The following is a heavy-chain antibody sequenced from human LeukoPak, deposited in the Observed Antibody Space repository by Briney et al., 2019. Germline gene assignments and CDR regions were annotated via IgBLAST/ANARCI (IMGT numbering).Heavy chain of an antibody. CDR3: ASEYYYGSGSIGY. Sequence: GGSLRLSCAASGFTFSSYWMSWVRQAPGKGLEWVANIKQDGSEKYYVDSVKGRFTISRDNAKNSLYLQMNSLRAEDTAVYYCASEYYYGSGSIGYWGQGTLVIVSS. CDR1: GFTFSSYW. J-gene: IGHJ4*02. CDR2: IKQDGSEK. V-gene: IGHV3-7*01. D-gene: IGHD3-10*01.